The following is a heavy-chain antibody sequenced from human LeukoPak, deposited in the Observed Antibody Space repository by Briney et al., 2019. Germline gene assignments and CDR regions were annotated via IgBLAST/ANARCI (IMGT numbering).Heavy chain of an antibody. CDR3: AKDSRGSNVRAFDY. CDR2: ISSSGSGGNT. V-gene: IGHV3-23*01. Sequence: PGGSLRLSCVASGVTLSNYAMSWARQAPGKGLEWVSGISSSGSGGNTYYADSVKGRFTISRDNSKNTLYLQMNSLRADDTAVYHCAKDSRGSNVRAFDYWGQGTLVTVSS. D-gene: IGHD2-8*01. J-gene: IGHJ4*02. CDR1: GVTLSNYA.